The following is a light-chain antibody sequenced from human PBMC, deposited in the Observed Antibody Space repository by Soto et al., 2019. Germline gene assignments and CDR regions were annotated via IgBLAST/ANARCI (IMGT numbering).Light chain of an antibody. V-gene: IGKV3-15*01. CDR1: QSVRSD. CDR3: QQYNNWTIT. CDR2: GVS. Sequence: EIVLTQSPATLSLSPGDRATLSWRASQSVRSDYFAWYQQKPGQAPRVIIFGVSTRATGLPARFSGSGSGTEFTLTISSLKSEDFAVYYCQQYNNWTITFGQGTRLEIK. J-gene: IGKJ5*01.